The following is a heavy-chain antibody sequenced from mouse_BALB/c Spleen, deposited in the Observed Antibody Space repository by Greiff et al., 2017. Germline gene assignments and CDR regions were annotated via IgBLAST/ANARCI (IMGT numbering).Heavy chain of an antibody. J-gene: IGHJ4*01. CDR2: IYYSGTI. CDR1: GISITTGNYR. CDR3: ARDDYDAMDY. V-gene: IGHV3-5*02. Sequence: EVKLQESGPGLVKPSQTVSLTCTVTGISITTGNYRWSWIRQFPGNKLEWIGYIYYSGTITYNPSLTSRTTITRDTSKNQFFLEMNSLTAEDTATYYCARDDYDAMDYWGQGTSVTVSS.